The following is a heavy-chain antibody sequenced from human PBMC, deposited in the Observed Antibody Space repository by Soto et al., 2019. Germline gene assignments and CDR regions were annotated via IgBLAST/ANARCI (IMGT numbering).Heavy chain of an antibody. CDR2: IQSDGSSI. Sequence: EVQLVESGGGLVQPGGSLRLSCAACGFTFNHYWIHWVRQVPGKGLMWVSRIQSDGSSIDYADSVKGRFTISRDNAKNTVYLQMNSLRVEDSAMYYCARSGGIDYSGQGTLVTVSS. CDR3: ARSGGIDY. D-gene: IGHD6-25*01. J-gene: IGHJ4*02. V-gene: IGHV3-74*01. CDR1: GFTFNHYW.